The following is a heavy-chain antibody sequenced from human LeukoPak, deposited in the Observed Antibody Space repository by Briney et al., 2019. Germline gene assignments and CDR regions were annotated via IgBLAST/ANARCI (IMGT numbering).Heavy chain of an antibody. CDR2: ISAYNGNT. CDR1: GGTFSSYA. CDR3: ARSYSSSWYFD. Sequence: ASVKVSCKAAGGTFSSYAISWVRQAPGQGLEWMGWISAYNGNTNYAQKLQGRVTMTTDTSTSTAYMELRSLRSDDTAVYYCARSYSSSWYFDWGQGTLVTVSS. D-gene: IGHD6-13*01. V-gene: IGHV1-18*01. J-gene: IGHJ4*02.